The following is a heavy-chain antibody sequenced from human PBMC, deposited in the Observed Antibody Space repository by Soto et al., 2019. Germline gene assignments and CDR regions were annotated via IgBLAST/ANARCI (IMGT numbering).Heavy chain of an antibody. J-gene: IGHJ4*02. CDR1: GFTFSSYA. Sequence: GGSLRLSCAASGFTFSSYAMSWVRQAPGKGLEWVSAISGSVGSKYYADSVKGRFTISRDNSKNTLYLQMNSLRAEDTAVYYWAKAHTPNYYYGWGIYPPFNYGGRGTLVTVPS. CDR3: AKAHTPNYYYGWGIYPPFNY. V-gene: IGHV3-23*01. D-gene: IGHD3-10*01. CDR2: ISGSVGSK.